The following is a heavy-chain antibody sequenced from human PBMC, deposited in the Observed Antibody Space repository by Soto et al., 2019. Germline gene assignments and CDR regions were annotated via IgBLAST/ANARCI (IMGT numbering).Heavy chain of an antibody. V-gene: IGHV4-39*01. Sequence: SETLSLTCSVSDGSMSSRSYYWGWMRQPPGKGLEWIASISYIGSTYHNPSLKSRVTISIDMSKNQFSLNLRSVTAADTAVYYCARHRGIAVDGTAFWGQGTLVTVS. CDR2: ISYIGST. J-gene: IGHJ4*02. D-gene: IGHD6-19*01. CDR1: DGSMSSRSYY. CDR3: ARHRGIAVDGTAF.